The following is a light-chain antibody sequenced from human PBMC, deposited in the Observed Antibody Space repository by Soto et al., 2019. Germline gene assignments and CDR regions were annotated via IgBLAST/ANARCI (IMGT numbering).Light chain of an antibody. Sequence: DIVVTQSPLSLPVTPGEPASISCRSSQSLLHSNGYNYLDWYLQKPGQSPQLLIYLGSNRASGVPDRFSGSGSGTDFTLKISRVEAEDVGVYYCMQALQTPPTFGQGTKLDIK. CDR2: LGS. J-gene: IGKJ1*01. V-gene: IGKV2-28*01. CDR3: MQALQTPPT. CDR1: QSLLHSNGYNY.